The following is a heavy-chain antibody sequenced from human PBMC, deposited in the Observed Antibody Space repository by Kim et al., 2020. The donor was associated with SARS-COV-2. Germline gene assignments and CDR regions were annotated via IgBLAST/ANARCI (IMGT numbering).Heavy chain of an antibody. Sequence: SETLSLTCAVYGGSFSGYYWSWIRQPPGKGLEWIGEINHSGSTNYNPSLKSRVTISVDTSKNQFSLKLSSVTAADTAVYYCARGSYSSSWYSIPGGRCYFDYWGQGTLVTVSS. V-gene: IGHV4-34*01. CDR1: GGSFSGYY. J-gene: IGHJ4*02. CDR3: ARGSYSSSWYSIPGGRCYFDY. CDR2: INHSGST. D-gene: IGHD6-13*01.